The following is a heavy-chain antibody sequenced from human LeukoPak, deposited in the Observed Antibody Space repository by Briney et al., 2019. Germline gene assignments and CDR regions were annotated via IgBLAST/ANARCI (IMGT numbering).Heavy chain of an antibody. J-gene: IGHJ4*02. CDR2: IRGSGGST. CDR3: AQVGSRRWYYVLDY. V-gene: IGHV3-23*01. CDR1: GFTFGNVA. Sequence: GGSLTLPCEASGSGFTFGNVALTWVRQAPGRGLEWVSAIRGSGGSTYYADSVKGRFTISRDNSKTTLYLQLNSLRAEDMAVYYCAQVGSRRWYYVLDYWGQGTLVTVSS. D-gene: IGHD6-13*01.